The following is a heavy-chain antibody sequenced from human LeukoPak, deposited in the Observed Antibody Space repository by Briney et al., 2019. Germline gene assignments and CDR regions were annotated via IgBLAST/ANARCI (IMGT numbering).Heavy chain of an antibody. CDR2: IYYSGST. J-gene: IGHJ4*02. CDR3: ARVPLGYCSGGSCYDSYYFDY. CDR1: GGSISSYY. Sequence: PSETLSLTCTVSGGSISSYYWSWIRQPPGKGLEWIGYIYYSGSTNYNPSLKSRVTISVDTSKNQFSLKLSSVTAADTAVYYCARVPLGYCSGGSCYDSYYFDYWGQGTLVTVSS. D-gene: IGHD2-15*01. V-gene: IGHV4-59*12.